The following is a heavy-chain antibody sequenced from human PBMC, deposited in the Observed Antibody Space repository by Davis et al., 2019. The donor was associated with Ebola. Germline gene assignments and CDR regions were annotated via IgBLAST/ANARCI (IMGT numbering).Heavy chain of an antibody. CDR3: ARHHPSYYYDNSGYYSTPRYFDY. V-gene: IGHV4-59*08. Sequence: SETLSLTCTVSGGSISSYYWSWIRQPPGKGLEWIGYIYYSGSTNYNPSLKSRVTISVDTSKNQFSLKLSSVTAADTAVYYCARHHPSYYYDNSGYYSTPRYFDYWGQGTLVTVSS. CDR2: IYYSGST. CDR1: GGSISSYY. J-gene: IGHJ4*02. D-gene: IGHD3-22*01.